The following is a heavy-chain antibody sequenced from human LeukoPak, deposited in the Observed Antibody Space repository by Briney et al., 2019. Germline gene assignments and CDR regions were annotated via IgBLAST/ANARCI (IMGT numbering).Heavy chain of an antibody. CDR3: ARHFLWFGELMAFDY. CDR1: GGSISSYY. Sequence: SETLSLTCTVSGGSISSYYWSWIRQPPGKGLEWIGYIYYSGSTNYNPSLKSRVTLSVDTSKNQFSLKLSSVTAADTAVYYCARHFLWFGELMAFDYWGQGTLVTVSS. CDR2: IYYSGST. J-gene: IGHJ4*02. V-gene: IGHV4-59*08. D-gene: IGHD3-10*01.